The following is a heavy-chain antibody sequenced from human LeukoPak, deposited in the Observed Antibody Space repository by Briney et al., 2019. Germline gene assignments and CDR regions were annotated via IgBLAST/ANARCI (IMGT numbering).Heavy chain of an antibody. CDR1: RAFLTSSHW. CDR3: ATYFYDDYATHYFDF. J-gene: IGHJ4*02. CDR2: IHDSGTT. Sequence: SETLSLTCAVSRAFLTSSHWWSWARQPPGKGLEWIGEIHDSGTTNYKPSLKSRVTMSLDKSNNQISLKLTSVSAADPAAYDCATYFYDDYATHYFDFWGQGTLVTVSS. V-gene: IGHV4-4*02. D-gene: IGHD4-17*01.